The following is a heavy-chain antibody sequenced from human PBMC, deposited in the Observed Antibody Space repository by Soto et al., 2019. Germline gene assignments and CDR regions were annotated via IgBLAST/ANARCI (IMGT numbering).Heavy chain of an antibody. CDR1: GGSISSSSYY. CDR2: IYYSGST. CDR3: ARLFCYGAYVSYIDY. J-gene: IGHJ4*02. Sequence: QLQLQESGPGLVKPSETLSLTCTVSGGSISSSSYYWGWIRQPPGKGLEWIGSIYYSGSTYYNPSLEGRVAICVDTSWHQVSLKLSSVTAADTAVYDCARLFCYGAYVSYIDYWGQGTLVTVSS. D-gene: IGHD4-17*01. V-gene: IGHV4-39*01.